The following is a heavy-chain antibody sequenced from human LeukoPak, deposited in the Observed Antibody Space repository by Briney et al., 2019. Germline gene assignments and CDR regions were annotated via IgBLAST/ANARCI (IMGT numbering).Heavy chain of an antibody. CDR1: GFTFSDYY. Sequence: KAGGSLRLSCAASGFTFSDYYMSWIRQAPGKGLEWVSYISSSGSTIYYADSVRGRFTISRDNAKNSLYLRMNSLRAEDTAVYYCASIYDYVWGSTEGDYFDYWGQGTLVTVSS. CDR2: ISSSGSTI. CDR3: ASIYDYVWGSTEGDYFDY. V-gene: IGHV3-11*01. D-gene: IGHD3-16*01. J-gene: IGHJ4*02.